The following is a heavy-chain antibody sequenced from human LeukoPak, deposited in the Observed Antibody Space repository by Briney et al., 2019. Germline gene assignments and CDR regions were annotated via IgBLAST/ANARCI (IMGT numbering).Heavy chain of an antibody. V-gene: IGHV3-23*01. CDR1: GFTFSSYA. J-gene: IGHJ4*02. Sequence: GGSLRLSCAASGFTFSSYAMSWVRQAPGKGLAWVSAISGSGGSTYYADSLKSRFTISRDNSKNTLYLQMNSLRAEDTAVYYCAKRAVGPFDYWGQGTLVTVSS. CDR2: ISGSGGST. D-gene: IGHD4-23*01. CDR3: AKRAVGPFDY.